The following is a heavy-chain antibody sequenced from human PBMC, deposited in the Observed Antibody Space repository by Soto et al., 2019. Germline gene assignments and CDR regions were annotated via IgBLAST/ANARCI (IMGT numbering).Heavy chain of an antibody. CDR1: GGSINTAGYY. Sequence: SETLSLTCNVTGGSINTAGYYWSWIRQVPGKGLEWIGYIFYSGSAYYHPSLKSRASISVDRSKNQFSLKVNSVTAADTAVYYCARTLRTGVPKFDSWGQGTLVTVSS. CDR3: ARTLRTGVPKFDS. V-gene: IGHV4-31*03. CDR2: IFYSGSA. D-gene: IGHD1-1*01. J-gene: IGHJ4*02.